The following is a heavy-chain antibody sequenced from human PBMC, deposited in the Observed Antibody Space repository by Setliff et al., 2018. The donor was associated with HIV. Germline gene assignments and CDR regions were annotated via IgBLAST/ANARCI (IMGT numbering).Heavy chain of an antibody. Sequence: GGSLRLSCAASGFTFSSYSMNWVRQAPGKGLEWVSYISSSSSTIYYADSVKGRFTISRDNAKNSLYLQMNSLRAEDTAVYYCARDRHARSYGYIFFDYWGQGTLVTVSS. D-gene: IGHD5-18*01. J-gene: IGHJ4*02. CDR2: ISSSSSTI. CDR3: ARDRHARSYGYIFFDY. V-gene: IGHV3-48*04. CDR1: GFTFSSYS.